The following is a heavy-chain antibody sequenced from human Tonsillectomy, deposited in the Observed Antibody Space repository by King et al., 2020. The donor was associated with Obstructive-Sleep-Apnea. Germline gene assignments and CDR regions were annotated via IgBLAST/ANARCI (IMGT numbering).Heavy chain of an antibody. CDR1: GYNFTNYW. V-gene: IGHV5-51*01. CDR3: TRRDRFLEWRGIDF. CDR2: IYPGDSAS. Sequence: QLVQSGAEMKKPGESLKISCKGSGYNFTNYWIAWVRQMPGKGLEWMGIIYPGDSASRYSPSFQGQVTISVDKSINTAYLQWSSLKASDTAMYYCTRRDRFLEWRGIDFWGQGTLVTVSS. D-gene: IGHD3-3*01. J-gene: IGHJ4*02.